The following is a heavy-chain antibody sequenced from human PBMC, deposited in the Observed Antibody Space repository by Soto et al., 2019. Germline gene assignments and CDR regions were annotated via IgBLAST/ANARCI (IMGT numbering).Heavy chain of an antibody. Sequence: SVKVSFKASGGTFSSYAISWVRQAPGQGLEWMGGIIPIFGTANYAQKFQGRVTITADESTSTAYMELSSLRSEDTAVYYCARGKVADFNWFDPWGQGTLVTVSS. J-gene: IGHJ5*02. CDR3: ARGKVADFNWFDP. CDR1: GGTFSSYA. CDR2: IIPIFGTA. V-gene: IGHV1-69*13. D-gene: IGHD2-15*01.